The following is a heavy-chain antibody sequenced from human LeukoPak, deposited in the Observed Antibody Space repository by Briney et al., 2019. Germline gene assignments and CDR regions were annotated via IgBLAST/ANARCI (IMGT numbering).Heavy chain of an antibody. CDR2: INPNSGGT. CDR3: ARVKTMIVVVSLFDY. D-gene: IGHD3-22*01. V-gene: IGHV1-2*02. CDR1: GYTFTGYY. Sequence: GASVKVSCKASGYTFTGYYIHWVRQAPGQGLEWMGWINPNSGGTNYAQKFQGRVTMTRDTSISTAFMELGRLRSDDTAVYYCARVKTMIVVVSLFDYWGQGTPVTVSS. J-gene: IGHJ4*02.